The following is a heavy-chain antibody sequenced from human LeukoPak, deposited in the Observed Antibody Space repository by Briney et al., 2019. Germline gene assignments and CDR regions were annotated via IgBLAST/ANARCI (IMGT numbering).Heavy chain of an antibody. CDR2: ISGSGDNT. CDR1: GFALTTNA. Sequence: GGSLRLSCAASGFALTTNAVSWVRQAPGKGLERVSAISGSGDNTYYADSVRGRFTISRDNSKDTLYLQMNNLRAVDTAVYYCAKDGRYYFGSGSYPFYSWGQGTLVTVSS. D-gene: IGHD3-10*01. J-gene: IGHJ5*01. V-gene: IGHV3-23*01. CDR3: AKDGRYYFGSGSYPFYS.